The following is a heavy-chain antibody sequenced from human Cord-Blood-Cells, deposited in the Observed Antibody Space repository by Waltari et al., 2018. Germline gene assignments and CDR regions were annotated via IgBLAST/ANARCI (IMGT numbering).Heavy chain of an antibody. CDR2: INHRGST. CDR3: ARAEEIVVVPAGQGWFDP. D-gene: IGHD2-2*01. Sequence: QVQLQQWGAGLLKPSETLSLTCAVYGGSFSGYYWCWIRQPPGKGLEWIGEINHRGSTNYNPSLKSRVTISVDRSKNQFSQKLSSVTAADTAVYYCARAEEIVVVPAGQGWFDPWGQGTLVTVSS. J-gene: IGHJ5*02. CDR1: GGSFSGYY. V-gene: IGHV4-34*01.